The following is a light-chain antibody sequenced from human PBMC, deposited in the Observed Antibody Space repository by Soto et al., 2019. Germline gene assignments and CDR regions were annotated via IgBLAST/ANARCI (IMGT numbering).Light chain of an antibody. CDR3: QQYGSSLIT. CDR1: QSVSSSY. V-gene: IGKV3-20*01. J-gene: IGKJ5*01. CDR2: GAS. Sequence: EIVLAQSPVTLSFSPGEIATLSCSSSQSVSSSYLAWYQQKPGQAPRLLIYGASSRATGIPDRFSGSGSGTDFTLTISRLEPEDFAVYYCQQYGSSLITFGQGTRLEIK.